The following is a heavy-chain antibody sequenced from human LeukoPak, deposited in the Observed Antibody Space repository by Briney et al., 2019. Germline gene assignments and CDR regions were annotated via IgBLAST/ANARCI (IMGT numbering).Heavy chain of an antibody. CDR2: FSGSGGST. CDR1: GFTFSSYA. CDR3: AKDRCSNGIGCLYYYMDV. V-gene: IGHV3-23*01. D-gene: IGHD2-8*01. J-gene: IGHJ6*03. Sequence: PGGSLRLSCAASGFTFSSYAMSWVRQAPGKGLEWVPSFSGSGGSTYYADSVKGRFIISRDRSKNIPYLQMNSLRAEDTAVYYCAKDRCSNGIGCLYYYMDVWGKGTTVTISS.